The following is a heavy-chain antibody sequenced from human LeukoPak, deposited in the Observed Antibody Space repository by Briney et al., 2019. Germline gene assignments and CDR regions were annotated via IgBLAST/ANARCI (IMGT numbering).Heavy chain of an antibody. V-gene: IGHV4-59*01. Sequence: SETQSLTCNVSGGSISSYYWSWIRQPPGKGLEWIGYIYYSGSTNYNPSLKSRVTISVDTSKNQFSLKLNSVAAADTAVYYCARGGGSSAYGHLDFDYWGQGTLVTVSS. D-gene: IGHD5-12*01. CDR1: GGSISSYY. CDR2: IYYSGST. J-gene: IGHJ4*02. CDR3: ARGGGSSAYGHLDFDY.